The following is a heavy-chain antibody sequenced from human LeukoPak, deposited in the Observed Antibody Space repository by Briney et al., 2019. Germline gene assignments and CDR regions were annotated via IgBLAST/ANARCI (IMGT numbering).Heavy chain of an antibody. CDR2: ISSSSRYI. CDR1: GFTFSSYS. CDR3: ARDLTTSSTAYFHH. D-gene: IGHD6-6*01. V-gene: IGHV3-21*01. J-gene: IGHJ1*01. Sequence: GGSLRLSCTASGFTFSSYSMNWVRQAPGEGLEWVSSISSSSRYIYYADSVKGRFTISRDNGKNSLYLQMNSLKAKDTAVYYCARDLTTSSTAYFHHWGQGTLVTVSS.